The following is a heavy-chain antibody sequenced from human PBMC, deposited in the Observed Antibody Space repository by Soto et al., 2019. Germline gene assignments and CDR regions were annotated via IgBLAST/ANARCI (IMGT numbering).Heavy chain of an antibody. CDR1: GYTFTGYY. CDR3: ARGSGDKRHIRYYYYGMDV. D-gene: IGHD1-26*01. V-gene: IGHV1-2*04. Sequence: ASVKVSCKASGYTFTGYYMHWVRQAPGQGLEWMGWINPNSGGTNYAQKFQGWVTMTRDTSISTAYMELSRLRSDDTAVYYCARGSGDKRHIRYYYYGMDVWGQGTTVTVSS. CDR2: INPNSGGT. J-gene: IGHJ6*02.